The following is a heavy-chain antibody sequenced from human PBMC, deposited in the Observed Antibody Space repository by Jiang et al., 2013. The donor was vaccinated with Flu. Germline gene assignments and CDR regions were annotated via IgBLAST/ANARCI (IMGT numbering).Heavy chain of an antibody. CDR2: TYYRSNWHN. CDR3: AREETTGPISNWFDP. V-gene: IGHV6-1*01. Sequence: QTLSLTCGISGDSVSNTVAAWNWIRQSPARGLEWLGRTYYRSNWHNDFAPFVKGRIAITPDTSKNHFTLRLNSVTPEDTAVYYCAREETTGPISNWFDPWGQGTLVTVSS. J-gene: IGHJ5*02. CDR1: GDSVSNTVAA. D-gene: IGHD1-14*01.